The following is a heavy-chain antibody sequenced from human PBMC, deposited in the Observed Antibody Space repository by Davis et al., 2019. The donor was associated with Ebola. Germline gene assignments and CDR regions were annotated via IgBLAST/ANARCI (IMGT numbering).Heavy chain of an antibody. J-gene: IGHJ4*02. CDR2: IYYTGSA. D-gene: IGHD3-10*01. CDR1: GVSISRHY. CDR3: SERGSSV. Sequence: PSETLSLTCTVSGVSISRHYWSWSRQPPGKRLEGFGSIYYTGSAYYNSSLASRATISVDTSKNQFSLKLTSVTAADTAMYYCSERGSSVWGQGTLVTVSS. V-gene: IGHV4-59*03.